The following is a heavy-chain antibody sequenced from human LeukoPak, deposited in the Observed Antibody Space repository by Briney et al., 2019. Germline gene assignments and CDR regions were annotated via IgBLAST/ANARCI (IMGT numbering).Heavy chain of an antibody. CDR2: ISSSSSTI. D-gene: IGHD2-2*01. CDR1: GFTFSSYS. V-gene: IGHV3-48*02. Sequence: GGSLRLSCAASGFTFSSYSMNWVRQAPGKGLEWVSYISSSSSTIYYADSVKGRFTISRDNAKNSLYLQMNSLRDEDTAVYYCAAGYCSSTSCYHYGMDVWGQGTTVTVSS. J-gene: IGHJ6*02. CDR3: AAGYCSSTSCYHYGMDV.